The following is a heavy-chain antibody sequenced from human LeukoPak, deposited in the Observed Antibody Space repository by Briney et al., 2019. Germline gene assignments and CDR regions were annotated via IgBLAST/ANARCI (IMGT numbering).Heavy chain of an antibody. CDR3: ARAQSRTHWDGFDI. D-gene: IGHD5-24*01. Sequence: ASVKVSCRASGYTFTSYGISWARQAPGRGLEWMGWISTDNGNTNYVQSLQGRVSMTRDTFTSTVYMELRSLRSDDTAVYYCARAQSRTHWDGFDIWGQGTMVTVPS. CDR1: GYTFTSYG. J-gene: IGHJ3*02. CDR2: ISTDNGNT. V-gene: IGHV1-18*01.